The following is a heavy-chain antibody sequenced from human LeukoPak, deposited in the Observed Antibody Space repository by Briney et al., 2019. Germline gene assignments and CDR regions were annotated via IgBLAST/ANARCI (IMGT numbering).Heavy chain of an antibody. J-gene: IGHJ4*02. CDR3: ARVAGRQGAVDY. V-gene: IGHV4-30-2*01. CDR1: GGSISSGGYS. CDR2: IYHSGST. Sequence: PSETLSLTCAVSGGSISSGGYSWSWIRQPPGKGLEWIGYIYHSGSTYYNPSLKSRVTISVDRSKNQFSLKLSSVTAADTAVYYCARVAGRQGAVDYWGQGTLVTVSS. D-gene: IGHD4/OR15-4a*01.